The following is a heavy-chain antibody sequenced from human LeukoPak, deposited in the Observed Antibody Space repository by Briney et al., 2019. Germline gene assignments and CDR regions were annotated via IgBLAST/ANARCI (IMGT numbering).Heavy chain of an antibody. Sequence: PGGSLRLSCAASGFTFSSYAMSWVRQAPGKGLEWVSAISGSGGSTYYADSVKGRFTISRDNSKNTLYLQMNSLRAEDTAVYYCAKDRGGQCSSTSCYTFRFDPWGQGTLVTVSS. CDR2: ISGSGGST. J-gene: IGHJ5*02. D-gene: IGHD2-2*02. CDR3: AKDRGGQCSSTSCYTFRFDP. CDR1: GFTFSSYA. V-gene: IGHV3-23*01.